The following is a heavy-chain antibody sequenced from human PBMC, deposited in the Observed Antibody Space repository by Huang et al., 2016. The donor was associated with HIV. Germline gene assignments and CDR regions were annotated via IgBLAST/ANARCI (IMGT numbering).Heavy chain of an antibody. CDR3: ARGGGIQLWLLGYYYMDV. CDR2: ISVYNGNT. CDR1: GYTFSSFG. V-gene: IGHV1-18*01. J-gene: IGHJ6*03. Sequence: QVQLVQSGAEVKKPGASVQVSCKASGYTFSSFGISWVRQAPGQGLEWVVWISVYNGNTKVAQKFQGRLTMTTDTSTSTAYMELRSLRSDDTAVYYCARGGGIQLWLLGYYYMDVWGNGTTVTVSS. D-gene: IGHD5-18*01.